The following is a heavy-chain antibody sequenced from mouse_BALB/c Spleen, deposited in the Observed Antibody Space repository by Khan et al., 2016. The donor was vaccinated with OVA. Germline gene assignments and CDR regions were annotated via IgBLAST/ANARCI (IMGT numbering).Heavy chain of an antibody. V-gene: IGHV5-15*02. CDR3: ARGGTGGFSY. D-gene: IGHD3-1*01. CDR1: GFTFSDYG. J-gene: IGHJ3*01. Sequence: EVELVESGGGLVPPGGSRKLSCAASGFTFSDYGMAWIRQGPGKGPEWITFISSLSYNFYYADTVTGRFTISRAHAKNTLYLEMNSLRSEDTAMYYCARGGTGGFSYWGQGTLVTVSA. CDR2: ISSLSYNF.